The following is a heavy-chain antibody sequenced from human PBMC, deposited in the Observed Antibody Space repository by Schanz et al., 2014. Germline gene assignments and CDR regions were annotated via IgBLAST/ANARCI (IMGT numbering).Heavy chain of an antibody. Sequence: QVQLVQSGAEVKKPGASVKVSCKASGYTFSGYFMHWVRQAPGQGLEWLGRINPNSGGTNYAQKFQGTVTLTRDSSTSTGYMELSRLTSDDTAIYYCARDGGYYRSAPGNSPVHPTPDYWCQGTLVTVSS. CDR3: ARDGGYYRSAPGNSPVHPTPDY. V-gene: IGHV1-2*06. CDR2: INPNSGGT. CDR1: GYTFSGYF. D-gene: IGHD3-16*02. J-gene: IGHJ4*02.